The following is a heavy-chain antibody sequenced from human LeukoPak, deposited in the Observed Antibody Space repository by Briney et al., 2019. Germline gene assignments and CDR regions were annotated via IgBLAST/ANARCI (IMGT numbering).Heavy chain of an antibody. CDR3: ASFSHYFDSSGYYEHFQH. V-gene: IGHV4-34*01. CDR2: INHSGST. CDR1: GGSFSGYY. J-gene: IGHJ1*01. D-gene: IGHD3-22*01. Sequence: SETLSLTCAVYGGSFSGYYWSWIRQPPGKGLEWIGEINHSGSTNYNPSLKSRVSISVDTSKNQFSLKLSSVTSADTAVYYCASFSHYFDSSGYYEHFQHWGQGTLVTVSS.